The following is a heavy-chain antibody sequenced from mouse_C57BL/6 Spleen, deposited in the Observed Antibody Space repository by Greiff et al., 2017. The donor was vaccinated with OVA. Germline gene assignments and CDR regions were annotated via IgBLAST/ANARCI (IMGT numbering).Heavy chain of an antibody. V-gene: IGHV1-55*01. D-gene: IGHD1-1*01. CDR2: IYPGSGST. Sequence: QVQLKQPGAELVKPGASVKMSCKASGYTFTSYWITWVKQRPGQGLEWIGDIYPGSGSTNYNEKFKSKATLTVDTSSSTAYMQLSSLTSEDSAVYYCARPFYGSSSDYWGQGTTLTVSS. CDR1: GYTFTSYW. J-gene: IGHJ2*01. CDR3: ARPFYGSSSDY.